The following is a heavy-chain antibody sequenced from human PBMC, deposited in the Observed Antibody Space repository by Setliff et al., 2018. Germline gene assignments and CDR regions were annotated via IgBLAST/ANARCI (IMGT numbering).Heavy chain of an antibody. CDR3: ARSGYYSIDAFDI. CDR1: GGTFSSYD. D-gene: IGHD3-22*01. CDR2: IIPIFGTA. J-gene: IGHJ3*02. V-gene: IGHV1-69*06. Sequence: GASVKVSCKASGGTFSSYDISWVRQAPGQGLEWMGRIIPIFGTANYAQKFQGRVTITADKSTSTAYMELSRLRSEDTAVYYCARSGYYSIDAFDIWGQGTMVTVSS.